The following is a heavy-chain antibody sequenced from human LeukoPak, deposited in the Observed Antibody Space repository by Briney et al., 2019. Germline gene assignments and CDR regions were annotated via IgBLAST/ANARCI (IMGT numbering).Heavy chain of an antibody. CDR1: GGSFSGYY. V-gene: IGHV4-34*01. D-gene: IGHD3-22*01. Sequence: PSETLSLTCAVSGGSFSGYYWSWIRQPPGKGLEWIGEINHSGSTNYNPSLKSRVTISVDTPKNQFSLKLSSVTAADTAVYYCARLALSGPHRYYYDSSGFYPGAFDIWGQGTMVTVSS. CDR3: ARLALSGPHRYYYDSSGFYPGAFDI. J-gene: IGHJ3*02. CDR2: INHSGST.